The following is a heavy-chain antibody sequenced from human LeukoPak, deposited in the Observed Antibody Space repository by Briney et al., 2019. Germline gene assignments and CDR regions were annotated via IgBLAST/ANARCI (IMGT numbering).Heavy chain of an antibody. V-gene: IGHV1-46*01. J-gene: IGHJ4*02. CDR3: ARDLGGGNSGSFDY. CDR2: INPSGGST. D-gene: IGHD4-23*01. Sequence: ASVKVSCKASGYTFTSYGISWVRQAPGQGLEWMGIINPSGGSTSYAHKFQGRVTMTWDTSTSTVSMELSSLTSEDTAVYYCARDLGGGNSGSFDYWGQGTLVTVSS. CDR1: GYTFTSYG.